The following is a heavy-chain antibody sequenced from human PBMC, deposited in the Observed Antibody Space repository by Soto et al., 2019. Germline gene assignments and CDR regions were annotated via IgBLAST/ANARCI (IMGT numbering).Heavy chain of an antibody. J-gene: IGHJ3*01. V-gene: IGHV3-23*01. D-gene: IGHD4-17*01. CDR1: GFTFSSYA. Sequence: EVQLLESGGGLVQPGGSLRLSCAASGFTFSSYAMSWVRQAPGKGLEWVSAISGSGGSTYYADSVKGRFTISRDNSKNTRYLQINSLRADDTAVYYCAGGYGDYLYAFALSGHGTMVTVSS. CDR3: AGGYGDYLYAFAL. CDR2: ISGSGGST.